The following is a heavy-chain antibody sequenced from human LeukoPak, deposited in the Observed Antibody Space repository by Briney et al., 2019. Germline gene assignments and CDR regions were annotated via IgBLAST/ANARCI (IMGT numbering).Heavy chain of an antibody. J-gene: IGHJ4*02. CDR1: GFTFSSYS. CDR3: AKDMITF. D-gene: IGHD3-16*01. CDR2: ISSSSSTI. Sequence: QAGGSLRLSCAASGFTFSSYSMHWVRQAPGKGLEWFSYISSSSSTIYYADSVKGRFTISRDNAKNSLYLQMNSLRAEDTAVYYCAKDMITFGGQGTLVTVSS. V-gene: IGHV3-48*01.